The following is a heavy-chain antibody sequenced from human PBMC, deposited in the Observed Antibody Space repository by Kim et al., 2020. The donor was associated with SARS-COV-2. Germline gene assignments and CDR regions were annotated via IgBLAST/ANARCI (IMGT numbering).Heavy chain of an antibody. CDR1: GFTFSRYA. CDR3: AKDFAYFCSTGVCYEAGD. V-gene: IGHV3-23*01. CDR2: ISGDSGAGT. J-gene: IGHJ4*02. Sequence: GGSLRLSCAASGFTFSRYAMNWVRQAPGKGLECVSTISGDSGAGTYYADSVKGRFTISRDNSKFTLYLQMNSLRPDDTALYYCAKDFAYFCSTGVCYEAGDWGQGTLVTVSS. D-gene: IGHD2-8*01.